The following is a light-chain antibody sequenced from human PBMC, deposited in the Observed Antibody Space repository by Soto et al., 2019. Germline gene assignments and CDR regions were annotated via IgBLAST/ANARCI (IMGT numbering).Light chain of an antibody. V-gene: IGKV3-15*01. CDR3: QQYNNWYT. CDR1: QSVSSN. CDR2: GAS. J-gene: IGKJ2*01. Sequence: EIVMTQSPATLSVSPGERATLSCRASQSVSSNLAWYQQKPGQAPRLLIYGASTRATGITARFSGSGSGTEFTLTISSLQSEDVAVYYCQQYNNWYTFGQGTKLEIK.